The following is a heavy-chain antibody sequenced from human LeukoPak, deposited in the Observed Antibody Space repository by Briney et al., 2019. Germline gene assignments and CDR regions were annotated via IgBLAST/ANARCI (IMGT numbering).Heavy chain of an antibody. D-gene: IGHD6-13*01. V-gene: IGHV1-69*04. CDR2: IIPILGIA. CDR3: ARGGIAAAGTDWFDP. Sequence: GASVKVSCKASGGTFSSYAISWVRQAPGQGLEWMGRIIPILGIANYAQKFQGRVTITADKSTSTAYMELSSLRSEDTAVYYCARGGIAAAGTDWFDPWGQGTLVTVSS. J-gene: IGHJ5*02. CDR1: GGTFSSYA.